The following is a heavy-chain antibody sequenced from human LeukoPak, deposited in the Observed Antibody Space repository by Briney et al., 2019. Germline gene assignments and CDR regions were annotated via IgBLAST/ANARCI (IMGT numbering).Heavy chain of an antibody. CDR2: IYPGDSDT. V-gene: IGHV5-51*01. CDR3: ARQGENYYGSGSYSDY. Sequence: KCGESLKISCKGSGYSFTSYWIGWVRQMPGKGLEWMGIIYPGDSDTRYSPSFQGQVTISADKSISTAYLQWSSLKASDTAMYYCARQGENYYGSGSYSDYWGQGTLVTVSS. D-gene: IGHD3-10*01. CDR1: GYSFTSYW. J-gene: IGHJ4*02.